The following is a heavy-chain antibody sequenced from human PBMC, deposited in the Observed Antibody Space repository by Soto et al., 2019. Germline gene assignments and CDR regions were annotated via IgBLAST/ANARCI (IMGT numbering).Heavy chain of an antibody. CDR1: GGSISSYY. J-gene: IGHJ6*02. CDR2: IYYSGST. CDR3: ARLGLHDYGMDV. Sequence: PSETLSLTCTVSGGSISSYYWSWIRQPPGKGLEWIGYIYYSGSTNYNPSLKSRVTISVDTSKNQFSLKLSSVTAADTAVYYCARLGLHDYGMDVWGQGTTVTVSS. V-gene: IGHV4-59*01. D-gene: IGHD4-4*01.